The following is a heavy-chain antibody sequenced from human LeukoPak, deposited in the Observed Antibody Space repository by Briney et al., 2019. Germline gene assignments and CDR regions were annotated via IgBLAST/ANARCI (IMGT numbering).Heavy chain of an antibody. D-gene: IGHD2-2*01. CDR3: AREGFPVVFQGYFDY. CDR2: ISSSSSYI. Sequence: GGSLRLSCAASGFTFSGYSMNWVRQAPGKGLEWVSSISSSSSYIYYADSVKGRFTISRDNAKNSLYLQMNSLRAEDTAVYYCAREGFPVVFQGYFDYWGQGTLVTVSS. CDR1: GFTFSGYS. V-gene: IGHV3-21*01. J-gene: IGHJ4*02.